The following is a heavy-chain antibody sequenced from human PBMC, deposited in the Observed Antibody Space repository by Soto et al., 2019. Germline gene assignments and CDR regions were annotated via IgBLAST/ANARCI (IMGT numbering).Heavy chain of an antibody. CDR1: GFTFDEYA. D-gene: IGHD4-17*01. CDR3: ARSNGDYGDY. CDR2: ISWNSGSI. Sequence: GGSLRLSWAAFGFTFDEYAVRWVRQAPGKGLEWVSGISWNSGSIGYADSVKGRFTISRDNSKNTPYLQMSSLRFDDTAVYYCARSNGDYGDYWSQGTLVTVSS. J-gene: IGHJ4*02. V-gene: IGHV3-9*01.